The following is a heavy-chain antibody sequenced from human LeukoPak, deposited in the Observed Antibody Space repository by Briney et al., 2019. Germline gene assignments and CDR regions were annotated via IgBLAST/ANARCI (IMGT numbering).Heavy chain of an antibody. Sequence: GGSLRLSCAASGFTFSSYGMHWVRQAPGKGLEWVAVISYDGSNKYYADSVKGRFTISRDNSKNTLYLQMNSLRAEDTAVYYCAKNQRLFGRYYYGMDVWGQGTTVTVSS. CDR3: AKNQRLFGRYYYGMDV. CDR1: GFTFSSYG. D-gene: IGHD3-10*01. J-gene: IGHJ6*02. CDR2: ISYDGSNK. V-gene: IGHV3-30*18.